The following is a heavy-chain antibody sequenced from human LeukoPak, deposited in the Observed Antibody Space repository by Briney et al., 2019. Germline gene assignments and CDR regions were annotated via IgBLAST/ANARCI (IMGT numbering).Heavy chain of an antibody. V-gene: IGHV1-2*06. J-gene: IGHJ4*02. CDR2: INPNSGGT. CDR1: GYTFTDYY. CDR3: ARDRGIAAAGTSFTFDY. Sequence: GASVKVSCKASGYTFTDYYMHWVRQAPGQGLEWMGRINPNSGGTNYAQKFQGGVTMTRGTSISTAYMELSRLTSDDTAVYYCARDRGIAAAGTSFTFDYWGQGTLVTVSS. D-gene: IGHD6-13*01.